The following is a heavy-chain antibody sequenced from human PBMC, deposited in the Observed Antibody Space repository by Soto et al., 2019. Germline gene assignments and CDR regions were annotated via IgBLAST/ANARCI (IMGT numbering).Heavy chain of an antibody. Sequence: EVKLLESGGGLIPPGASARLSCVTSGFIFDSYAMSWVRQSPGRGLEWVAAISGSGHATYYTRSVQGRFLISREKSKKTVFLQMNNLRAEDTAVYYCAKGRYFDSSGGCANYWGLGTLVTVSS. D-gene: IGHD3-22*01. J-gene: IGHJ4*02. CDR1: GFIFDSYA. V-gene: IGHV3-23*01. CDR3: AKGRYFDSSGGCANY. CDR2: ISGSGHAT.